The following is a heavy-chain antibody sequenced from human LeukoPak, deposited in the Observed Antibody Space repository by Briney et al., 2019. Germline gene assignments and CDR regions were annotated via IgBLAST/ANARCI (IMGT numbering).Heavy chain of an antibody. Sequence: SETLSLTCTVSGDSISGFYWSWIRQPAGKGLQWIGRISISGSTNYNPSLKSRVTMSVDRSTNEFSLTVRSVTAADTALYYCARGLPSYGDYVDYYFYMDVWGKGTTVTVSS. CDR1: GDSISGFY. J-gene: IGHJ6*03. V-gene: IGHV4-4*07. CDR2: ISISGST. D-gene: IGHD4-17*01. CDR3: ARGLPSYGDYVDYYFYMDV.